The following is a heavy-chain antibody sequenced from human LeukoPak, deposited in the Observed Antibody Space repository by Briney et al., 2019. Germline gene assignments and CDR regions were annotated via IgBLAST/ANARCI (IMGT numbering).Heavy chain of an antibody. Sequence: GGSLRLSCAASGFTFSGSGIHWFRQAPGKGLEWVAFIRYHGSDKFYADPVKGRFTISRDDSKNTLYLQMNSLRPEDTSVYYCARSPTSWYFDYWGQGTLVTVSS. D-gene: IGHD2-2*01. CDR2: IRYHGSDK. CDR3: ARSPTSWYFDY. V-gene: IGHV3-30*02. CDR1: GFTFSGSG. J-gene: IGHJ4*02.